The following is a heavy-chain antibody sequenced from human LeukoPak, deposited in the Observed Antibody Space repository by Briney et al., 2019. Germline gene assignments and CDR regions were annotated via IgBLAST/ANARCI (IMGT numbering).Heavy chain of an antibody. Sequence: GGSLRLSCAASGFTFDDYAMHWVRQAPGKGLEWVSGFSWNSGSIGYADSVKGRFTISRDNAKNSLYLQMNSLRAEDTALYYCAKAYMDSFDLWGRGTLVIVSS. J-gene: IGHJ2*01. D-gene: IGHD2-2*03. CDR2: FSWNSGSI. V-gene: IGHV3-9*01. CDR3: AKAYMDSFDL. CDR1: GFTFDDYA.